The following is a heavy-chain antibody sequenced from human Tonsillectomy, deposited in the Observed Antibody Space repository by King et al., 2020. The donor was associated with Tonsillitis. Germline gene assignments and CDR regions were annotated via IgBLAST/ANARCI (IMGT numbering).Heavy chain of an antibody. D-gene: IGHD2-2*01. CDR1: GFTFSDYY. CDR2: ISPSSSYT. V-gene: IGHV3-11*05. Sequence: VQLVESGGGLVKPGGSLRLSCAASGFTFSDYYMSWIRLAPGKGLEWVSYISPSSSYTNYADSVKGRFTISRDNAKNSLYLQMSSLRAEETAVYYCAGGRVEGVCSSTTCYYYMDVWGKGTTVTVSS. J-gene: IGHJ6*03. CDR3: AGGRVEGVCSSTTCYYYMDV.